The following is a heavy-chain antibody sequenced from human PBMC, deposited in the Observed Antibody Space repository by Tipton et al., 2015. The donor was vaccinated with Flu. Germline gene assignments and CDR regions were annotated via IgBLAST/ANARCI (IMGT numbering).Heavy chain of an antibody. D-gene: IGHD5-12*01. CDR3: AFQTRATPEYSASWFYYYGFDV. CDR2: TYCSGRN. J-gene: IGHJ6*02. CDR1: GGSISTYY. V-gene: IGHV4-59*08. Sequence: TLSLTCNVSGGSISTYYWGWIRQTPGKGLEWIGNTYCSGRNDYNPSLASRVRMSVDTSKNQFSLRLRSVTAADSAVYFCAFQTRATPEYSASWFYYYGFDVLGQGTTGTVSS.